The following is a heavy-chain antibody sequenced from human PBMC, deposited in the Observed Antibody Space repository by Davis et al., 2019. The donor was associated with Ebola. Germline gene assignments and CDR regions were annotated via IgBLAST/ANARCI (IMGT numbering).Heavy chain of an antibody. Sequence: SVKVSCKASGGTFSSYAISWVRQAPGQGLEWMGGIIPIFGTANYAQKFQGRVTITADESTSTAYMELRSLRSDDTAVYYCARSIPSSSSWPYYYYYYYMDVWGKGTTVTVSS. CDR3: ARSIPSSSSWPYYYYYYYMDV. CDR1: GGTFSSYA. V-gene: IGHV1-69*13. CDR2: IIPIFGTA. D-gene: IGHD6-13*01. J-gene: IGHJ6*03.